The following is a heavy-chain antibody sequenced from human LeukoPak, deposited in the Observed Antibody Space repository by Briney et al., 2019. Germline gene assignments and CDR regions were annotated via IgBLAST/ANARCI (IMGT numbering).Heavy chain of an antibody. J-gene: IGHJ4*02. CDR3: ARGGDIVVVPAFDY. D-gene: IGHD2-2*01. Sequence: PGGSLRLSCAASGFTFSSYAMHWVRQAPGKGLEWVAVISYDGSNKYYADSVKGRFTISRDNSKNTLYLQMNSLRAEDTAVYYCARGGDIVVVPAFDYWGQGTLVTVSS. V-gene: IGHV3-30*04. CDR1: GFTFSSYA. CDR2: ISYDGSNK.